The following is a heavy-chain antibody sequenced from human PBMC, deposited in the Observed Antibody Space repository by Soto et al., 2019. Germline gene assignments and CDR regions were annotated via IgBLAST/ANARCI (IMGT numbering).Heavy chain of an antibody. J-gene: IGHJ4*02. CDR1: GYTFTSYA. CDR3: ARLYCSSTSCHKFDY. V-gene: IGHV1-3*01. D-gene: IGHD2-2*01. CDR2: INAGNGNT. Sequence: ASVKVSCKASGYTFTSYAMHWVRQAPGQRLEWMGWINAGNGNTKYSQKFQGRVTITRDTSASTAYMELSSLRSEDTAVYYCARLYCSSTSCHKFDYWGQGTLVTVSS.